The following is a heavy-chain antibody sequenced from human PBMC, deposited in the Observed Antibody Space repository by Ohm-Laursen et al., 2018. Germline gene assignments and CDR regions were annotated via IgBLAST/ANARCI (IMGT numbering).Heavy chain of an antibody. CDR2: ISGSGGTT. J-gene: IGHJ1*01. D-gene: IGHD2-15*01. CDR3: AKVPRYCSGGSCRGGYFQY. CDR1: GFIFSSYA. V-gene: IGHV3-23*01. Sequence: SLRLSCTASGFIFSSYAMSWVRQAPGKGLEWVSTISGSGGTTYYADSLKGRFSISRDSSKNTLYLQMNSLRAEDTAVYYCAKVPRYCSGGSCRGGYFQYWGQGTLVTVSS.